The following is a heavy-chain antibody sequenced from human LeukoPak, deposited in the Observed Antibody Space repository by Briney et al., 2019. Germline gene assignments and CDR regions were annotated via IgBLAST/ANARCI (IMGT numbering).Heavy chain of an antibody. CDR3: ARSSSSGWGEDAFDI. Sequence: ASVKVSCKASGYTFTSYGISWVRQAPGQGLEWMGWISAYNGNTNYAQKLQGRVTMTTDTSTSTAYMELRSLRSDDTAVYYCARSSSSGWGEDAFDIWGQGTMVTVSS. CDR1: GYTFTSYG. V-gene: IGHV1-18*01. CDR2: ISAYNGNT. J-gene: IGHJ3*02. D-gene: IGHD6-13*01.